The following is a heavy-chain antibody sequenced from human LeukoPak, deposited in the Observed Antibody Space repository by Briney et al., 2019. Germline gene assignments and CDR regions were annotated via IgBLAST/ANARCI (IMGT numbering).Heavy chain of an antibody. V-gene: IGHV3-48*01. D-gene: IGHD5-24*01. CDR3: ARGEQDMAPMSIDY. Sequence: GGSLRLSCAASGFNFNTYAMNWVRQAPGKGLEWISYSSSGGSTIYYADSVRGRFTISRDNARKSLYLQMNSLRAEDTAVYYCARGEQDMAPMSIDYWGQGTLISVPS. CDR2: SSSGGSTI. J-gene: IGHJ4*02. CDR1: GFNFNTYA.